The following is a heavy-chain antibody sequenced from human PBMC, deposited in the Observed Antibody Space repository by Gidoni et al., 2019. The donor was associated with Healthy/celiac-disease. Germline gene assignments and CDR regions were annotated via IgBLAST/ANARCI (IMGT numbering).Heavy chain of an antibody. CDR3: AIFSGISGSYTKPPYYFDY. Sequence: QVQLVQSGAEVKKPGSSVKVSCKASGGTFSSYAISWVRQAPGQGLEWMVWIIPIFGTANDAQKFQGRVTSTADKSTSTAYMELSSLRSEETAVYYCAIFSGISGSYTKPPYYFDYWGQGTLVTVSS. D-gene: IGHD1-26*01. V-gene: IGHV1-69*06. CDR1: GGTFSSYA. J-gene: IGHJ4*02. CDR2: IIPIFGTA.